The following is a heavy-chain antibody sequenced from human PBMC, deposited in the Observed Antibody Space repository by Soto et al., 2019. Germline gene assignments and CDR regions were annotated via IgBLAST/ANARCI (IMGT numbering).Heavy chain of an antibody. CDR2: ISYDGSNK. J-gene: IGHJ6*02. D-gene: IGHD3-22*01. V-gene: IGHV3-30-3*01. CDR1: GFTFSSYA. Sequence: QVQLVESGGGVVQPGRSLRLSCAASGFTFSSYAMHWVRQAPGKGLEWVAVISYDGSNKYYADSVKGRFTISRDNSKNTLYLQMNSLRAEDTAVYYCARAGGYYYDSSGYTNGTGMDVWGQGTTVTVSS. CDR3: ARAGGYYYDSSGYTNGTGMDV.